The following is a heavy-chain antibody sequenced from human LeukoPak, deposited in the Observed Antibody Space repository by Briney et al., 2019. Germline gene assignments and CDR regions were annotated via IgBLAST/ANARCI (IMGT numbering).Heavy chain of an antibody. CDR1: GFTFSSYA. V-gene: IGHV3-23*01. CDR3: AKVATYSSTLGYYYGMDV. J-gene: IGHJ6*02. Sequence: GGLLRLSCAASGFTFSSYAMSWVRQAPGKGLEWFSAISGSGGSTYYADSVKGRFTISRDNSKNTLYLQMNSLRAEDTAVYYCAKVATYSSTLGYYYGMDVWGQGTTVTVSS. D-gene: IGHD6-13*01. CDR2: ISGSGGST.